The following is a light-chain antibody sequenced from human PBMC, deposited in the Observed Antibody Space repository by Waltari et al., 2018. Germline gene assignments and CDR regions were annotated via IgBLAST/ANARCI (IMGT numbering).Light chain of an antibody. CDR1: QSISRY. CDR2: GAS. CDR3: QHHFRLPAT. J-gene: IGKJ1*01. V-gene: IGKV3-20*01. Sequence: IMFTRSPGTLSLSPGERATLPCRASQSISRYLAWYQQKPGQAPRLLIYGASTRATGIPDRFSGSGSGTDFSLTISGLEPEDSAVYYCQHHFRLPATFGQGTKVEIK.